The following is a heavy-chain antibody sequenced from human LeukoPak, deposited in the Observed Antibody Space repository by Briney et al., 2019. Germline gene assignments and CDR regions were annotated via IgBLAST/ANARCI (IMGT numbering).Heavy chain of an antibody. CDR2: INHSGST. CDR1: GFSVSSDYY. D-gene: IGHD4-17*01. J-gene: IGHJ3*02. Sequence: PSETLSLTCGVSGFSVSSDYYWGWIRQPPGRGLEWIGSINHSGSTYYNPSLKSRVTISVDTSKTHFSLKVTSVTAAGTAVYYCARHRTTGTTDGFDIWGQGTMVTVSS. V-gene: IGHV4-38-2*01. CDR3: ARHRTTGTTDGFDI.